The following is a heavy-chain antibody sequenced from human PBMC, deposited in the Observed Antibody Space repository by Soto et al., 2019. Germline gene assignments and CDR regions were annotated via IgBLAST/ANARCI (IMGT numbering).Heavy chain of an antibody. D-gene: IGHD3-16*01. J-gene: IGHJ6*02. V-gene: IGHV1-69*13. CDR2: IIPIFGTA. CDR3: ARDQLGGKYGDDYYYYGMDV. CDR1: GGTFSSYA. Sequence: ASVKVSCKASGGTFSSYAISWVRQAPGQGLEWMGGIIPIFGTANYAQKFQGRVTITADESTSTAYMELSSLRSEDTAVYYCARDQLGGKYGDDYYYYGMDVWGQGNTVTVSS.